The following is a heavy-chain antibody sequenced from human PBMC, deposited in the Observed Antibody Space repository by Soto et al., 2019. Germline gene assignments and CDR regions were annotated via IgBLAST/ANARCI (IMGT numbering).Heavy chain of an antibody. CDR3: ARRAETNGWNGFGADKYYFDF. V-gene: IGHV1-8*01. CDR2: LNPNTGNS. D-gene: IGHD1-1*01. CDR1: RYTFTSYD. J-gene: IGHJ4*02. Sequence: VASVKVSCQASRYTFTSYDIYWVRQATGQGLEWMGWLNPNTGNSGYAQKFQGRITVTSDTSINTVHMELSSLRSEDTAVYYCARRAETNGWNGFGADKYYFDFWGQGTLVTVSS.